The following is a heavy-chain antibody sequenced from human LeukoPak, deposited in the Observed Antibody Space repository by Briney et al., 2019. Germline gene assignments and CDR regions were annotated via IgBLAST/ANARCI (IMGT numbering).Heavy chain of an antibody. CDR2: INPNSGGT. CDR3: ARGRERSYRYTAIPLDY. CDR1: GYTFTGYY. J-gene: IGHJ4*02. Sequence: GASVKVSCKASGYTFTGYYMHWVRQAPGQGLEWMGWINPNSGGTNYAQKFQGWVTMTRDTSISTAYMELSRLRSDDTAVYYCARGRERSYRYTAIPLDYWGQGTLVTVSS. D-gene: IGHD3-16*02. V-gene: IGHV1-2*04.